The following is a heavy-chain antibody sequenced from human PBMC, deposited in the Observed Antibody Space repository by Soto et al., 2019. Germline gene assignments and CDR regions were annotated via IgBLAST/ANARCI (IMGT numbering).Heavy chain of an antibody. CDR2: INHSGST. V-gene: IGHV4-34*01. D-gene: IGHD6-19*01. CDR3: ARGIGRGIAVAGRGRYFQH. CDR1: GGSFSGYY. J-gene: IGHJ1*01. Sequence: QVQLQQWGAGLLKPSETLSLTCAVYGGSFSGYYWSWIRQPPGKGLEWIGEINHSGSTNYNPSLKSRVTISVDTSKNQFALKLSSVTAADTAVYYCARGIGRGIAVAGRGRYFQHWGQGTLVTVSS.